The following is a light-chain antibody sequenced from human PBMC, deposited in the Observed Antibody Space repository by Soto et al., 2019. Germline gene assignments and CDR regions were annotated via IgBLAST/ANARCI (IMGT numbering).Light chain of an antibody. CDR3: QQYNNWPRT. Sequence: EIVMTQSPATLSVSPGERATLSCRASQSVSSNSAWYQQKPGQAPRLLIYGASTRATGIPARFSGSGSGTEFTLTLSSLQSEDFAVYYCQQYNNWPRTFGQGTKVDIK. CDR2: GAS. J-gene: IGKJ1*01. V-gene: IGKV3-15*01. CDR1: QSVSSN.